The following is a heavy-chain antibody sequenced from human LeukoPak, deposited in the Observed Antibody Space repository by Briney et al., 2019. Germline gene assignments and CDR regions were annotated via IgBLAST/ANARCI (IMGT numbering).Heavy chain of an antibody. V-gene: IGHV1-69*04. J-gene: IGHJ5*02. CDR3: ARARPTVKGYCSSTSCLGFDP. CDR1: GGTFSSYA. CDR2: IIPILGIA. Sequence: ASVKVCCKASGGTFSSYAISWVRQAPGQGLEWMGRIIPILGIANYAQKFQGRVTITADKSTSTAYMELSSLRSEDTAVYYCARARPTVKGYCSSTSCLGFDPWGQGTLVTVSS. D-gene: IGHD2-2*01.